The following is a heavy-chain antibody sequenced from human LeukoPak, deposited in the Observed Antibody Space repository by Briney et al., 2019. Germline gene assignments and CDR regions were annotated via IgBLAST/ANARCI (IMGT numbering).Heavy chain of an antibody. CDR1: GIALRDYW. Sequence: GGSLRLSCVGSGIALRDYWMSWVRQAPGKGLGWVSAISGSGGSTYYADSVKGRFTISRDNSKYTLYLQMNSLRAEDTAVYYCTKAATAKVLDPFDYWGQGTLVTVSS. J-gene: IGHJ4*02. CDR2: ISGSGGST. D-gene: IGHD5-18*01. CDR3: TKAATAKVLDPFDY. V-gene: IGHV3-23*01.